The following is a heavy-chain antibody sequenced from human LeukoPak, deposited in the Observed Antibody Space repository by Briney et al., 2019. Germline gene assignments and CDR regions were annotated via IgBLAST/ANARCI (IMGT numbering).Heavy chain of an antibody. Sequence: PSETLSLTCTVSGGSISSYYWSWIRQPPGKGLEWIGYIYYSGSTNYSPSLKSRVTISVDTSKNQFSLKLSSVTAADTAVYYCARHSITMVRGVISDWFDPWGQGTLVTVSS. CDR3: ARHSITMVRGVISDWFDP. CDR1: GGSISSYY. CDR2: IYYSGST. J-gene: IGHJ5*02. V-gene: IGHV4-59*08. D-gene: IGHD3-10*01.